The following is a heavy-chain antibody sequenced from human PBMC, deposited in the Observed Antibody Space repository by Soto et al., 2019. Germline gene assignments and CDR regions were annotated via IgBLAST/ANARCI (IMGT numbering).Heavy chain of an antibody. Sequence: TSETLSLTCTVSGGNISNHYWSWIRKPPGKGLEWIGYIYYSGSTNYNPSLKSRVTISVDTSKNQFSLKLSSVTAADTAVYYCARTGIAGLRVAFDIWGQGTMVTVSS. CDR1: GGNISNHY. CDR3: ARTGIAGLRVAFDI. V-gene: IGHV4-59*11. J-gene: IGHJ3*02. CDR2: IYYSGST. D-gene: IGHD6-13*01.